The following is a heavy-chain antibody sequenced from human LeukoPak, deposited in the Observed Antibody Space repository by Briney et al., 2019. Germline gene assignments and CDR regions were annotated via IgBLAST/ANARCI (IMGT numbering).Heavy chain of an antibody. J-gene: IGHJ5*02. CDR1: GGSISSGGYS. CDR2: IYHSGST. D-gene: IGHD3-10*01. CDR3: TRSAGTTRFDP. V-gene: IGHV4-30-2*01. Sequence: SQTLSLTCAVSGGSISSGGYSWSWIRQPPGKGLEWIGYIYHSGSTYYNPSLKSRVTISVDRSKNQCSLKLSSVTAADTAVEYCTRSAGTTRFDPWGQGTLVTVSS.